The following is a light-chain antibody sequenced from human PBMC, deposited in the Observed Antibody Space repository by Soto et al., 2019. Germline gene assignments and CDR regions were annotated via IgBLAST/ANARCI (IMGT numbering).Light chain of an antibody. Sequence: QSALTQPASGSGSPGQSITISCTGTATDIDAYNYVSWYLQYPGKAPKLLIYGVSNRPSGASDRFSGSKSDNTASLTISGLQAEDEGDYYCCSYARGSTYVFGTGTKVTVL. CDR2: GVS. CDR1: ATDIDAYNY. J-gene: IGLJ1*01. V-gene: IGLV2-14*01. CDR3: CSYARGSTYV.